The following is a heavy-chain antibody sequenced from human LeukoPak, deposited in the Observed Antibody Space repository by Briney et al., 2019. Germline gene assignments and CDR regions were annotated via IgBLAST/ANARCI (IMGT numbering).Heavy chain of an antibody. V-gene: IGHV3-23*01. Sequence: GGSLRLSCAASGFTFSSFAMSWVRQATGKGLEWVSTISGSGGSTYYADSVKGRFTISRDNSKNTLYLQMNSLSAEDTALYYCAKQKVVVLLRAFAISGQGTIVTVSS. D-gene: IGHD2-15*01. CDR2: ISGSGGST. CDR1: GFTFSSFA. J-gene: IGHJ3*02. CDR3: AKQKVVVLLRAFAI.